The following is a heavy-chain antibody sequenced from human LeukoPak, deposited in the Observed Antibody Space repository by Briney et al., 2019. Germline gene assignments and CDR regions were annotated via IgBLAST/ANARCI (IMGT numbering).Heavy chain of an antibody. CDR2: INPSGSST. V-gene: IGHV1-46*01. J-gene: IGHJ4*02. Sequence: ASVKVSCKASGYSFTGYYLHWVRQAPGQGLEWMGVINPSGSSTIYAQKFQGRVTTTRDTSTSTVYMALSSLTSKDTAVYYCARAVIETYYYESSGYWPLDYWGQGTLVTVSA. CDR1: GYSFTGYY. CDR3: ARAVIETYYYESSGYWPLDY. D-gene: IGHD3-22*01.